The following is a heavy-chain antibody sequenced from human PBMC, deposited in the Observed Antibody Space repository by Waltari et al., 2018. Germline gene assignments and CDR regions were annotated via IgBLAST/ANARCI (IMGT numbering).Heavy chain of an antibody. J-gene: IGHJ4*02. V-gene: IGHV4-4*07. CDR1: GGSMNRYY. Sequence: QVQLQESGPGLLKPSETLSLTCTVSGGSMNRYYWSWIRQPAWKGPGWIGRTYTDGSTNYNPSLKCRVTSAVDTSKGQFSLKLSSVTAADTAVYYCARTPAGGRFDYWGQGTLVIVSS. CDR3: ARTPAGGRFDY. D-gene: IGHD2-2*01. CDR2: TYTDGST.